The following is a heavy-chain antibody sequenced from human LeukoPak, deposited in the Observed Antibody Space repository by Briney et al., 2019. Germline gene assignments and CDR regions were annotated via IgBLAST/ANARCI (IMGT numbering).Heavy chain of an antibody. J-gene: IGHJ4*02. CDR3: AKWWTTRDYGDY. CDR2: IWYDGSNK. V-gene: IGHV3-30*02. Sequence: GGSLRLSCAASGFTFSSYGMHWVRQAPGKGLEWVAVIWYDGSNKYYADSVKGRFTISRDNSENTLYLRMNSLRAEDTAVYYCAKWWTTRDYGDYWGQGTLVTVSS. D-gene: IGHD2-15*01. CDR1: GFTFSSYG.